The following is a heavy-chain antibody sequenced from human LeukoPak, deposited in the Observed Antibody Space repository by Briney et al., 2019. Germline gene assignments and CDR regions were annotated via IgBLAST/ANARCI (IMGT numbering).Heavy chain of an antibody. CDR2: INAGNGNT. CDR3: ARDLGTTIAAAGTGFDY. V-gene: IGHV1-3*01. D-gene: IGHD6-13*01. J-gene: IGHJ4*02. CDR1: GYTFTSYA. Sequence: GASVEVSCKASGYTFTSYAMHWVRQAPGQRLEWMGWINAGNGNTKYSQKFQGRVTITRDASASTAYMELSSLRSEDTAVYYCARDLGTTIAAAGTGFDYWGQGTLVTVSS.